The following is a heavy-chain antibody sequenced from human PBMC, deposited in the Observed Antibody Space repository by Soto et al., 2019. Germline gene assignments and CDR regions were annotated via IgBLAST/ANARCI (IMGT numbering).Heavy chain of an antibody. J-gene: IGHJ6*02. D-gene: IGHD2-8*02. CDR2: ISGSGGST. Sequence: GSLRLSCAASGFTFSSYAMSWVRQAPGKGLEWVSAISGSGGSTYYADSVKGRFTISRDNYKNTLYLQMNSLRAEDTAVYYCAKLVAPASRLCGMDAWGQGTTVTVSS. CDR1: GFTFSSYA. V-gene: IGHV3-23*01. CDR3: AKLVAPASRLCGMDA.